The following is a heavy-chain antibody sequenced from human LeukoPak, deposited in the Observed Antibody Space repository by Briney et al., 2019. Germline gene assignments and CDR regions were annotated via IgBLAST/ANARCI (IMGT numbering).Heavy chain of an antibody. V-gene: IGHV1-18*01. Sequence: ASVKVSCKASGYTFTSYGISWVRQAPGQGLERMGWISAYNGNTNYAQKLQGRVTMTTDTSTSTAYMELRSLRSDDTAVYYCARVSGMIVAVIDHRHDYWGQGTLVTVSS. CDR3: ARVSGMIVAVIDHRHDY. J-gene: IGHJ4*02. CDR1: GYTFTSYG. CDR2: ISAYNGNT. D-gene: IGHD3-22*01.